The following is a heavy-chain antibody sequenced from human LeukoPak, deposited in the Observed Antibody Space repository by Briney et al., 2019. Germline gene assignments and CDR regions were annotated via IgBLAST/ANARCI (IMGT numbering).Heavy chain of an antibody. CDR3: AREGGYYDTTGYYAY. D-gene: IGHD3-22*01. V-gene: IGHV1-2*02. CDR2: INPNTGDT. J-gene: IGHJ4*02. CDR1: GYTFSGYY. Sequence: ASVKVSCKTSGYTFSGYYIHWVRQAPGQGLEWMGWINPNTGDTTYAQNFQDRVTMARDTSINTAYMELTRLRSDDTAVYYCAREGGYYDTTGYYAYWGQGSLVTVSS.